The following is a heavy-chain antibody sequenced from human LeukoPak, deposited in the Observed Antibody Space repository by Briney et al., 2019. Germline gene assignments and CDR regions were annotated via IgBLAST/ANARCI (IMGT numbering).Heavy chain of an antibody. CDR1: GGSIRSSYYY. CDR3: ARSDIDRSGAPDVFDI. V-gene: IGHV4-39*01. Sequence: SETLSLTCTVSGGSIRSSYYYWGWIRQPPGKGLEWIGSIYDSGSTYYNPSLKSRVTISVDTSKNQFSLKLNSVTAADTAVYYCARSDIDRSGAPDVFDIWGQGTMVTVSS. CDR2: IYDSGST. D-gene: IGHD3-22*01. J-gene: IGHJ3*02.